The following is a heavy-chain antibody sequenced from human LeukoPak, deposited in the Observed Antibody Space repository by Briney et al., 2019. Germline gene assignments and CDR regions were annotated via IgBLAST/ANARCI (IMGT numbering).Heavy chain of an antibody. J-gene: IGHJ6*03. CDR2: ISSSSSYI. D-gene: IGHD2-15*01. V-gene: IGHV3-21*01. Sequence: GGSLRLSCAASGFTFSSYSMNWVRQAPGKGLEWVSSISSSSSYIYYADSVKGRFTISRDNAKNSLYLQMNSLRAEDTAVYYCARDEYCSGGSCYLGLYYYYMDVWGKGTTVTVFS. CDR1: GFTFSSYS. CDR3: ARDEYCSGGSCYLGLYYYYMDV.